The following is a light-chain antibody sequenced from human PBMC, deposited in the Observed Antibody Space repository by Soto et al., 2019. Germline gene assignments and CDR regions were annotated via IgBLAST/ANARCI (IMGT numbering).Light chain of an antibody. CDR1: QSISSW. Sequence: DLQMTQSPSTLSSSVGDRVTITFRASQSISSWLAWYQQQPGKAPKLLIFAASTLVRGVQSRFSGRGSGTEFTLTIRSLQADDYATFYCQQYHTDWTCGQGTKVDIK. J-gene: IGKJ1*01. CDR3: QQYHTDWT. V-gene: IGKV1-5*01. CDR2: AAS.